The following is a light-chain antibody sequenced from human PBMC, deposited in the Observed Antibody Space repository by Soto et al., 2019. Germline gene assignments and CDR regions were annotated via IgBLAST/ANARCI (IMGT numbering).Light chain of an antibody. CDR2: DSE. J-gene: IGLJ2*01. CDR1: SSNIENNY. Sequence: QSVLTQPPSVSAAPGQRVTISCSGSSSNIENNYVSWYQHLPGTAPKLLIYDSEKRPSGIPDRFSGSKSGTSATLGITGLQTGDEADYYCGTWDTSLSAVVFGRGTKLTVL. CDR3: GTWDTSLSAVV. V-gene: IGLV1-51*01.